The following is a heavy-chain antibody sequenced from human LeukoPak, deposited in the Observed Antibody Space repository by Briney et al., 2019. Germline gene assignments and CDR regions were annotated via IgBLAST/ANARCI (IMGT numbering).Heavy chain of an antibody. Sequence: PSETLSLTCAVSGYSISSGYYWAWIRQPPGKGLKWIGSIYHSGSNYYDPSLKSRVTISIDTSKNQFSLKLTSVTAADTAVYYCARRDGYNGEFDYWGQGTLVTVSS. D-gene: IGHD5-24*01. V-gene: IGHV4-38-2*01. J-gene: IGHJ4*02. CDR1: GYSISSGYY. CDR2: IYHSGSN. CDR3: ARRDGYNGEFDY.